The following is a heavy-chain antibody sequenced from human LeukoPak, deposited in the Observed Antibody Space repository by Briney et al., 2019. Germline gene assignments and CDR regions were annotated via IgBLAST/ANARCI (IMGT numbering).Heavy chain of an antibody. J-gene: IGHJ4*02. Sequence: GGSLRLSCAASGFTFISYWMHWVRQAPGKGLVWVSRINSDGSTTSNAASVKGRFTISRDTAKNTLYLQMNSLRAEDTAVYYCARGHHYYDSSAYYYWGQGTLVTVSS. V-gene: IGHV3-74*01. CDR3: ARGHHYYDSSAYYY. D-gene: IGHD3-22*01. CDR2: INSDGSTT. CDR1: GFTFISYW.